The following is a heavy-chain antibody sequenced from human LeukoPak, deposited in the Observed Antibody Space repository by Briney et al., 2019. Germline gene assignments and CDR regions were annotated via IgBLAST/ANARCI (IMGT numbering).Heavy chain of an antibody. D-gene: IGHD2-2*01. J-gene: IGHJ6*03. CDR1: GYTFTSYG. Sequence: GASVKVSCKASGYTFTSYGISWVRQAPGQGLEWMGWISAYNGNTNYAQKLQGRVTMTTDTSTSTAYMELRSLRSDDTAVYYCAILGYCSSTSCSHSGGDYYYYMDVWGKGTTVTVS. CDR2: ISAYNGNT. V-gene: IGHV1-18*01. CDR3: AILGYCSSTSCSHSGGDYYYYMDV.